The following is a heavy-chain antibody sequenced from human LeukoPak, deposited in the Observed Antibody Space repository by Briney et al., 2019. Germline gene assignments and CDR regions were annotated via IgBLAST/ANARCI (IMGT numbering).Heavy chain of an antibody. Sequence: GGSLRLSCAASGFTFSSYAMSWVRQAPGKGLEWVSAISGSGGSTYYADSVKGRFTISRDNSKNTLYLQMNSLRAEDTAVYYCAKAPRGHYYDSSGYSFDYWGQGTLVTVSS. J-gene: IGHJ4*02. D-gene: IGHD3-22*01. CDR1: GFTFSSYA. CDR3: AKAPRGHYYDSSGYSFDY. V-gene: IGHV3-23*01. CDR2: ISGSGGST.